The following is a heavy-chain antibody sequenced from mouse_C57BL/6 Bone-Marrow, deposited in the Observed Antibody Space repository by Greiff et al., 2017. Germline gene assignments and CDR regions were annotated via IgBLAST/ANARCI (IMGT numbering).Heavy chain of an antibody. CDR3: ARDDYDWAMDY. V-gene: IGHV1-42*01. CDR1: GYSFTGYY. Sequence: VQLQQSGPELVKPGASVKISCKASGYSFTGYYMNWVKQSPEKSLEWIGEINPSTGGTTYNQKFKAKATLTVDKSSSTAYMQLKSLTSDDSAVYYCARDDYDWAMDYWGQGTSVTVSS. D-gene: IGHD2-4*01. J-gene: IGHJ4*01. CDR2: INPSTGGT.